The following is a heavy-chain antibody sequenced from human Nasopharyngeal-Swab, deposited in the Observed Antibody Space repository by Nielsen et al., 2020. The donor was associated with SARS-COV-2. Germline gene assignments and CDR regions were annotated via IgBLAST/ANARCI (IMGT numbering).Heavy chain of an antibody. J-gene: IGHJ4*02. V-gene: IGHV3-74*03. CDR2: LKTDGSDT. CDR1: GFSFNTYW. Sequence: GESLKISCAASGFSFNTYWMHWVRHTPGKGLVWVSRLKTDGSDTMYADSVKGRFTISRDNAKNTMYLQMNSLREEDTALYYCARETSASGAYYFDFWGRGTRVTVSS. D-gene: IGHD3-16*01. CDR3: ARETSASGAYYFDF.